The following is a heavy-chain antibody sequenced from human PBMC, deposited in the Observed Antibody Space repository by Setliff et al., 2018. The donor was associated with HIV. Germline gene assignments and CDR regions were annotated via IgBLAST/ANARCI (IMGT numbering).Heavy chain of an antibody. Sequence: PSETLSLTCTVSGDLINNHNRNWIRQSPEKGLEWLGNIHYSGTSNYNSSLKSRIVISLDTSKKQFSLHFYSVTAADTAVYYCARSRIRGYYDTSPAMAFDIWGQGTMVTVSS. D-gene: IGHD3-22*01. J-gene: IGHJ3*02. CDR1: GDLINNHN. V-gene: IGHV4-59*08. CDR2: IHYSGTS. CDR3: ARSRIRGYYDTSPAMAFDI.